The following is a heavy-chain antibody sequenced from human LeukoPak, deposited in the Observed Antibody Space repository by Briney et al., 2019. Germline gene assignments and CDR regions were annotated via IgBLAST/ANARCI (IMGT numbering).Heavy chain of an antibody. CDR3: ARGLTTVTMFNWLDP. J-gene: IGHJ5*02. Sequence: SETLSLTCAVYGGSFSGYFWSWIRQPPGKGLEWIGEINHSGSTNYNPSLKSRVTISVDTSKNQFSLKLSSVTAADTAVYSCARGLTTVTMFNWLDPWGQGTLVAVSS. CDR1: GGSFSGYF. V-gene: IGHV4-34*01. CDR2: INHSGST. D-gene: IGHD4-17*01.